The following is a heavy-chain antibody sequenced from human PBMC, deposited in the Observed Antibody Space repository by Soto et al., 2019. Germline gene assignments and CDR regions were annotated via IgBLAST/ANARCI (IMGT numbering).Heavy chain of an antibody. CDR3: ASAPYYYDSSGYRPYYFDY. Sequence: QLQLQESGPGLVKPSETLSLTCTVSGGSISSSSYYWGWIRQPPGKGLEWIGSIYYSGSTYYNPSLKSRVTISVATSKNQFSLKLSSVTAADTAVYYCASAPYYYDSSGYRPYYFDYWGQGTLVTVSS. J-gene: IGHJ4*02. CDR2: IYYSGST. V-gene: IGHV4-39*01. CDR1: GGSISSSSYY. D-gene: IGHD3-22*01.